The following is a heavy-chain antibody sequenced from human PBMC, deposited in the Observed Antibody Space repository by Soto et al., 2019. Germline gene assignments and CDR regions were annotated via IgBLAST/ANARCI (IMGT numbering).Heavy chain of an antibody. D-gene: IGHD6-13*01. CDR2: ISGSGGTT. V-gene: IGHV3-23*01. CDR3: ATISDRGIAAALDF. Sequence: GGSLRLSCAASTFIFTNYAMSWVRQAPGEGLEWVSAISGSGGTTYYAESVKGRFSISRDNSKNTLYLQLNSLRVEDTAIYYCATISDRGIAAALDFRGQGTLVTVSS. J-gene: IGHJ4*02. CDR1: TFIFTNYA.